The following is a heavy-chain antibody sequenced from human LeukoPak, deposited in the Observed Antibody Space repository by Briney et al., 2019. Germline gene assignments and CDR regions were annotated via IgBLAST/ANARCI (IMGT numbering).Heavy chain of an antibody. CDR2: ISSSGSTT. D-gene: IGHD1-14*01. CDR1: GFTFSSYE. V-gene: IGHV3-48*03. Sequence: GGSLGLSCVASGFTFSSYEMNWARQAPGKGLEWVSYISSSGSTTHYADSAKGRFTISRDNAKNSLYLQMNSLRGEDTAVYYCAAKEGTRSDFDYWGQGTLVTVAS. J-gene: IGHJ4*02. CDR3: AAKEGTRSDFDY.